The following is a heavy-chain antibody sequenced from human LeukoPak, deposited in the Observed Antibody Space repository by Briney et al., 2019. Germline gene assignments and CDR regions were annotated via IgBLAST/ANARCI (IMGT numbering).Heavy chain of an antibody. Sequence: GGSLRLSCAASGFTFSNYWMSWVRQAPGKGLEWVANIKQDGSEKYYVDSAKGRFTISRDNAKKSLYLQMNSLRAEDTAVYYCASDRDYYDSSGYLFDYWGQGTLVTVSS. D-gene: IGHD3-22*01. V-gene: IGHV3-7*01. J-gene: IGHJ4*02. CDR3: ASDRDYYDSSGYLFDY. CDR2: IKQDGSEK. CDR1: GFTFSNYW.